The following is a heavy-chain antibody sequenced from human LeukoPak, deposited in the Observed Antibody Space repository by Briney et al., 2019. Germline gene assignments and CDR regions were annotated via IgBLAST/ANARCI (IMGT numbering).Heavy chain of an antibody. Sequence: ASVKVSCKASGYTFTGYYMHWVRQAPGQGLEWMGWINPNSGGTNYAQKFQGRVTMTRDTSISTAYMELRSLRSDDTAVYYCARGGHCSGGSCYIKNWFDPWGQGTLVTVSS. V-gene: IGHV1-2*02. D-gene: IGHD2-15*01. J-gene: IGHJ5*02. CDR3: ARGGHCSGGSCYIKNWFDP. CDR2: INPNSGGT. CDR1: GYTFTGYY.